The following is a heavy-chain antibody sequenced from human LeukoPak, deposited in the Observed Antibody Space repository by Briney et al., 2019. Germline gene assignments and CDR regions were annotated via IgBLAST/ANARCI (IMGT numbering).Heavy chain of an antibody. Sequence: GGSLRLSCADSGFPFSSYSMNWVRQAPGKGREWVSYISASGSNIYYLDAVKGRFTLSRDNAKNSLFLEMNRWGDEDTGIYYFVMVKCTYFDFWGQGTLVTVSS. CDR1: GFPFSSYS. V-gene: IGHV3-48*02. CDR3: VMVKCTYFDF. J-gene: IGHJ4*02. CDR2: ISASGSNI. D-gene: IGHD3-22*01.